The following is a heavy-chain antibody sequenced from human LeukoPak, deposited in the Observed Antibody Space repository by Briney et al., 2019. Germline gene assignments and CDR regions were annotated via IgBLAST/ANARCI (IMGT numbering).Heavy chain of an antibody. D-gene: IGHD3-3*01. CDR2: IRSSSSYI. CDR1: GFTFSSYS. J-gene: IGHJ6*02. V-gene: IGHV3-21*01. Sequence: PGGSLRLSCAASGFTFSSYSMDWVRQAPGKGLEWVSSIRSSSSYIYYADSVKGRFTSSRDNTKNSLYLQMNSLRAEDTAVYYCARDALRFLEWLPHYYYYGMDVWGQGTTLTVSS. CDR3: ARDALRFLEWLPHYYYYGMDV.